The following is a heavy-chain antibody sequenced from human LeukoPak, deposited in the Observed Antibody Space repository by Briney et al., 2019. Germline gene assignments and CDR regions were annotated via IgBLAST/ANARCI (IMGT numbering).Heavy chain of an antibody. J-gene: IGHJ5*02. CDR1: GFTFSSYW. V-gene: IGHV3-15*01. Sequence: PGGSLRLSCAASGFTFSSYWMSWVRQAPGKGLEWVGRIKSKTDGGTTDYAAPVKGRFTISRDDSKNTLYLQMNSLKTEDTAVYYCTTDPEGGFGELPHDPWGQGTLVTVSS. D-gene: IGHD3-10*01. CDR3: TTDPEGGFGELPHDP. CDR2: IKSKTDGGTT.